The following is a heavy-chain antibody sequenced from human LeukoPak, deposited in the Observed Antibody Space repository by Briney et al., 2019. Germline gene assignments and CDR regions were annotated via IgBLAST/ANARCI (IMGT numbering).Heavy chain of an antibody. Sequence: GGSLRLSCAVSGFSIGNHGMHWVRQAPDKGLGWVAMISHDGGAEYYGDSVKGRLTISRDNSENTLYLQMNGLRVEDTAVYYCARDWGSSGWYNWFDPWGQGTLVTVSS. CDR3: ARDWGSSGWYNWFDP. V-gene: IGHV3-30*03. CDR2: ISHDGGAE. J-gene: IGHJ5*02. CDR1: GFSIGNHG. D-gene: IGHD3-16*01.